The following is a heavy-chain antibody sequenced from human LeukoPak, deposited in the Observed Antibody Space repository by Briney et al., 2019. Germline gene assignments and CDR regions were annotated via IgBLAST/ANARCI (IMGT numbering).Heavy chain of an antibody. V-gene: IGHV1-2*02. CDR1: GYTFTGYY. D-gene: IGHD6-19*01. J-gene: IGHJ6*03. CDR3: ARASGWLDYYYYYMDV. Sequence: GASVKVSCKASGYTFTGYYMHWVRQAPGQGLEWMGWINPNSGGTNYAQKFQGRVTMTRDTSISTAYMELSRLRSDDTAVYDCARASGWLDYYYYYMDVWGKGTTVTVSS. CDR2: INPNSGGT.